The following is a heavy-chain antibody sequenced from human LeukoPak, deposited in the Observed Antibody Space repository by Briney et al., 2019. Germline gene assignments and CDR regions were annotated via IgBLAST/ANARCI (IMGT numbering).Heavy chain of an antibody. CDR3: ARVLYYYGSGRGNWFDP. CDR1: GYSFTSYW. D-gene: IGHD3-10*01. CDR2: IYPGDSDT. J-gene: IGHJ5*02. V-gene: IGHV5-51*01. Sequence: GESLKISCKGSGYSFTSYWIGWVRQMPGKGLEWMGIIYPGDSDTRYSPSFQGQVTISADRSISTAYLQWSSLKASDTAMYYCARVLYYYGSGRGNWFDPWGQGTLVTVSS.